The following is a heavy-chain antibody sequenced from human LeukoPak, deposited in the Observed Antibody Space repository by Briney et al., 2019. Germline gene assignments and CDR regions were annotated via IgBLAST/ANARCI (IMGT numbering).Heavy chain of an antibody. CDR2: IMPLSGTA. V-gene: IGHV1-69*05. D-gene: IGHD4-17*01. CDR1: GGTFNNSA. Sequence: SVKVSCKTSGGTFNNSAISWVRQAPGQGLEWLGGIMPLSGTAGYAQKFQGRVTITKDESTKTVYLELTSLTSDDTAVYYCARDVHGDYGSGWFDPWGQGTLVSVSS. CDR3: ARDVHGDYGSGWFDP. J-gene: IGHJ5*02.